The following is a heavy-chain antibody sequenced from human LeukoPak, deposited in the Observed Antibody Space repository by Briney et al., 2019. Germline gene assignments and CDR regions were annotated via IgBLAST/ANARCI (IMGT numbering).Heavy chain of an antibody. CDR3: ARTYGGNCDY. J-gene: IGHJ4*02. CDR2: TYFRSKWYN. CDR1: GDSVSSNNAA. Sequence: SQTLSLTCAISGDSVSSNNAAWNWIRQSPSRGFEWLGRTYFRSKWYNDYAASVKSRITVNPDTSKNHFSLQLSSVTPEDTAVYYCARTYGGNCDYWGQETLVTVFS. D-gene: IGHD4-23*01. V-gene: IGHV6-1*01.